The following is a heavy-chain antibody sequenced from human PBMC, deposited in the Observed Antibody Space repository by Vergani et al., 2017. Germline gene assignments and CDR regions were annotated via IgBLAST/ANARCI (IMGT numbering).Heavy chain of an antibody. J-gene: IGHJ6*02. D-gene: IGHD3-10*02. CDR3: AGEDVRGVISDELSYYYYYGMDF. Sequence: QVQLVQSGAEVKKPGASVKVSCKASGYTFTGYYMHWLRQAPGQGLEWMGWINPNSGGTKYAQKFQGRVTMNRDTSISTAYMELSRLRSDDTAVYYCAGEDVRGVISDELSYYYYYGMDFWGQGTTVTVSS. CDR2: INPNSGGT. CDR1: GYTFTGYY. V-gene: IGHV1-2*02.